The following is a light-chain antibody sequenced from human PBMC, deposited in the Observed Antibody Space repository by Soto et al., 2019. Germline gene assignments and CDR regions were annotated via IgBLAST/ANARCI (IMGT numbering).Light chain of an antibody. CDR3: AAWDDSLTGHVV. CDR2: RNN. CDR1: SSNIETNY. J-gene: IGLJ2*01. Sequence: QSVLTQPPSASGTPGQRVTISCSGSSSNIETNYVYWYQQLPGTAPKLLIHRNNQRPSGVPDRFSGSKSGTSASLAISGLRSEDEADYSCAAWDDSLTGHVVFGGGTKLTVL. V-gene: IGLV1-47*01.